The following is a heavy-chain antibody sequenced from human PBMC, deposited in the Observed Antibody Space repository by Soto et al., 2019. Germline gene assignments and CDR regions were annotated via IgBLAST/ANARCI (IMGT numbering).Heavy chain of an antibody. D-gene: IGHD2-15*01. J-gene: IGHJ6*04. CDR1: GYSFTSYW. Sequence: PGESLKISCKGSGYSFTSYWISWVRQMPGKGLEWMGRIDPSDSYTNYSPSFQGHVTISADKSISTAYLQWSSLKASDTAMYHCARPARRCSGGSCYSRHYYYYGMDVRGKGTTVTVSS. CDR2: IDPSDSYT. V-gene: IGHV5-10-1*01. CDR3: ARPARRCSGGSCYSRHYYYYGMDV.